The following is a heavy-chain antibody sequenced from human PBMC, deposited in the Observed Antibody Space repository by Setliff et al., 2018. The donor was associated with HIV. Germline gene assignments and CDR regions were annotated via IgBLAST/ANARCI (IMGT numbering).Heavy chain of an antibody. D-gene: IGHD1-26*01. J-gene: IGHJ4*02. CDR3: ARWGSGSYERVFDY. CDR2: VKQDGTET. Sequence: PGGSLRLSCAASGFTFSSYAMSWVRQAPGKGLESVANVKQDGTETLYVDSVKGRFTISRDNANNLVYLQMNSLRVEDTAVYFCARWGSGSYERVFDYWGQGMLVTVSS. V-gene: IGHV3-7*01. CDR1: GFTFSSYA.